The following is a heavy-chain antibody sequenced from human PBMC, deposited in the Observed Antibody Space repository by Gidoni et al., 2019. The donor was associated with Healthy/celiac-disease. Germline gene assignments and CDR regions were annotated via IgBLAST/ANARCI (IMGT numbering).Heavy chain of an antibody. J-gene: IGHJ4*02. CDR1: GGSTSSGGYY. CDR3: ARGRTNGENYYFDY. Sequence: QVQLQESGPGLVKPSQNLSHTCPVSGGSTSSGGYYWSWFRQHPGKGLEWIGHLYYNGSTYYNPSLKSRVTISVDTSKNQFSLKLSSVTAADTAVYYCARGRTNGENYYFDYWGQGTLXTVSS. V-gene: IGHV4-31*03. D-gene: IGHD2-8*01. CDR2: LYYNGST.